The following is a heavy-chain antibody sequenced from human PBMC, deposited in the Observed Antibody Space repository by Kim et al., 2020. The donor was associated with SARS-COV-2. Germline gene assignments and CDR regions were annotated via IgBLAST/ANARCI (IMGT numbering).Heavy chain of an antibody. CDR3: ARFPDYGDSLDAFDI. V-gene: IGHV4-59*13. Sequence: SETLSLTCTVSGGSISSYYWSWIRQPPGKGLEWIGYIYYSGSTNYNPSLKSRVTISVDTSKNQFSLKLSSVTAADTAVYYCARFPDYGDSLDAFDIWGQGTMVTVSS. J-gene: IGHJ3*02. D-gene: IGHD4-17*01. CDR1: GGSISSYY. CDR2: IYYSGST.